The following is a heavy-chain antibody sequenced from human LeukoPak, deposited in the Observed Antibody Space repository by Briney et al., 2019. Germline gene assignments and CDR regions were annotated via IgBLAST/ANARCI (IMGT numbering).Heavy chain of an antibody. Sequence: PGGSLRLSCAASGFTFDDYGMGWVRQVPGKGLEWVSGINWNGGSTGYADSVKGRFTISRDNDKNLLYLQRNSLRAEDTAFYYCARDSYGDYSAFDYWGQGTLVTVSS. J-gene: IGHJ4*02. CDR3: ARDSYGDYSAFDY. D-gene: IGHD4-17*01. CDR2: INWNGGST. CDR1: GFTFDDYG. V-gene: IGHV3-20*04.